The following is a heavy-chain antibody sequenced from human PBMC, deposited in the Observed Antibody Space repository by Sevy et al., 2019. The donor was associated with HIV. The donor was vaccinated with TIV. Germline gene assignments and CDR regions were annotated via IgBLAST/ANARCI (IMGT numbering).Heavy chain of an antibody. V-gene: IGHV3-7*01. CDR3: ARDPDSSGYYYYYYGMDV. Sequence: GGSLRLSCAASGFTFSSYWMSWVRQAPGKGLEWVANIKQDGSEKYYEDSVKGRFTISRDNAKNSLYLQMNSLRAEDTAVYYCARDPDSSGYYYYYYGMDVWGQGTTVTVSS. CDR1: GFTFSSYW. CDR2: IKQDGSEK. J-gene: IGHJ6*02. D-gene: IGHD3-22*01.